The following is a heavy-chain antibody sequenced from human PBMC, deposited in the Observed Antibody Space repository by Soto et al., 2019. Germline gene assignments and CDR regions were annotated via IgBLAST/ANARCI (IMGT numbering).Heavy chain of an antibody. V-gene: IGHV1-18*01. Sequence: QVQLVQSGAEVKKPGASVKVSCKASGYTFTSYGISWVRQAPGQGLEWMGWISAYNGNTNYAQKLQGIVTMTTDTATSTAYMELRSLRSEDTSVYYCAGDWAAAGPFDYWGQGTLVTVSS. D-gene: IGHD6-13*01. CDR2: ISAYNGNT. J-gene: IGHJ4*02. CDR1: GYTFTSYG. CDR3: AGDWAAAGPFDY.